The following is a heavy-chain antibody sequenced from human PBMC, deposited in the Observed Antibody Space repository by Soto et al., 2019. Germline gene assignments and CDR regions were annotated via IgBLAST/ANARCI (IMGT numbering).Heavy chain of an antibody. CDR2: VSKSDYT. CDR1: GFYFNNYG. Sequence: LRLSCAVSGFYFNNYGINWVRQAPGKGLEWVSSVSKSDYTYYSDSVKGRFTISRDNAKNSVSLQMNSLRAEDTAVYYCAREDSIIIPAVADFWGQGTLVTAPQ. V-gene: IGHV3-21*01. J-gene: IGHJ4*02. D-gene: IGHD2-2*01. CDR3: AREDSIIIPAVADF.